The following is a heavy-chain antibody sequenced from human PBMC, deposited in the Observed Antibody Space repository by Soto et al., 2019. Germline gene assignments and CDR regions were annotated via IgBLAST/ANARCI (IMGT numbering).Heavy chain of an antibody. V-gene: IGHV4-39*01. D-gene: IGHD6-19*01. J-gene: IGHJ6*02. CDR3: ASRESSGWYFDYYYGMDV. CDR1: GGSFSSYY. CDR2: IYYSGST. Sequence: PSETLSLTCAVYGGSFSSYYWGWIRQPPGKGLEWIGSIYYSGSTYYNPSLKSRVTISVDTSKNQFSLKLSSVTAADTAVYYCASRESSGWYFDYYYGMDVWGQGTTVTVSS.